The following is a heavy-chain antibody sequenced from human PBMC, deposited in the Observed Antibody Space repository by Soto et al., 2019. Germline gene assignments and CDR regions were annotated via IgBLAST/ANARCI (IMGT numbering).Heavy chain of an antibody. J-gene: IGHJ5*02. CDR3: ARDNQVASSWYWFDP. Sequence: PGGSLRLSCAASGFTFSSYGMHWVRQAPGKGLEWVAVIWCDGSNKYYADSVKGRLTISRDNSKNTLYLQMNSLRAEDTAVYYCARDNQVASSWYWFDPWGQGTLVTVSS. D-gene: IGHD6-13*01. CDR1: GFTFSSYG. V-gene: IGHV3-33*01. CDR2: IWCDGSNK.